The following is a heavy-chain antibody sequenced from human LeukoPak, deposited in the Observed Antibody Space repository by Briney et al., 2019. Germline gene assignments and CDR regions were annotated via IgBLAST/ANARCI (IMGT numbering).Heavy chain of an antibody. J-gene: IGHJ6*03. D-gene: IGHD6-6*01. CDR1: GGSISTYY. V-gene: IGHV4-59*01. Sequence: SETLSLTCTVSGGSISTYYWSWIRQPPGKGLEWIGYIYYSGSTNYNPSLKSRVTISVDTSKNQFSLKLSSVTAADTAVYYCARALYSSSYYYYYYYMDVWGKGTTVTVSS. CDR3: ARALYSSSYYYYYYYMDV. CDR2: IYYSGST.